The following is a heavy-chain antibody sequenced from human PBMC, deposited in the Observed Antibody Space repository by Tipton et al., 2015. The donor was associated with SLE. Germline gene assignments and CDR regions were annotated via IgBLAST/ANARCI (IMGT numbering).Heavy chain of an antibody. CDR1: GGSIRSYNW. V-gene: IGHV4-4*02. Sequence: TLSLTCDVSGGSIRSYNWWSWVRQPPGKGLEWIGQIHHSGLATYNSSLGSRVTISVDNSKNQLSLNLRSVTAADTAVYYCARGYQLPLGPYYYYYMDVWGKGTTVTVSS. D-gene: IGHD2-2*01. CDR3: ARGYQLPLGPYYYYYMDV. CDR2: IHHSGLA. J-gene: IGHJ6*03.